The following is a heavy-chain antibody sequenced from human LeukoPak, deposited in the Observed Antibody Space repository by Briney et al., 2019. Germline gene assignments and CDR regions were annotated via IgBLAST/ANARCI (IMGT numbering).Heavy chain of an antibody. J-gene: IGHJ4*02. D-gene: IGHD2-15*01. CDR2: IKKTGSET. CDR3: AREDGYCSGGNCYSYFDS. V-gene: IGHV3-7*01. Sequence: PGGSLRLSCAASGFTFSNYALGWVRQAPGKGLEWVAYIKKTGSETYYVDSVKGRFTITRDNTRNSLFLQMYSLRAEDTAVYFCAREDGYCSGGNCYSYFDSWGQGTLVTVSS. CDR1: GFTFSNYA.